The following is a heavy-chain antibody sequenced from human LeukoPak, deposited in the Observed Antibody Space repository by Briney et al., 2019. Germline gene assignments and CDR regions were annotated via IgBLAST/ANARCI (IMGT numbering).Heavy chain of an antibody. D-gene: IGHD3-10*01. Sequence: ASMKVSCKASGYTFTGYYMHWVRQAPGQGLEWMGWINPNSGGTNYAQKFQGRVTMTRDTSISTAYMELSRLRSDDTAVYYCARSRITMVRGAADYWGQGTLVTVSS. V-gene: IGHV1-2*02. J-gene: IGHJ4*02. CDR2: INPNSGGT. CDR3: ARSRITMVRGAADY. CDR1: GYTFTGYY.